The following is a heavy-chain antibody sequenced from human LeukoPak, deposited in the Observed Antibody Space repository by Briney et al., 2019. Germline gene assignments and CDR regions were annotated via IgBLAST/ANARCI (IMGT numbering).Heavy chain of an antibody. V-gene: IGHV3-48*04. CDR2: ISSSSSTV. J-gene: IGHJ4*02. Sequence: GGSLRLSCAASGFPFSSYSMNWVRQAPGKGLEWVSYISSSSSTVYYADSVKGRFTISRDNAKNSLYLQMNSLRAEDTAVYYCATNPGEYYFDYWGQGTLVTVAS. CDR3: ATNPGEYYFDY. D-gene: IGHD3-16*01. CDR1: GFPFSSYS.